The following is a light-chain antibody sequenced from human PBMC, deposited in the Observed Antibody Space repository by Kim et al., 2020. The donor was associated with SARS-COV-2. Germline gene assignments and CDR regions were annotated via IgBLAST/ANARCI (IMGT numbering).Light chain of an antibody. Sequence: SSELTQDPAVSVALGQTVRITCQGDSLKTYYATWYQQKPGQAPVRVIYGKNNRPSGIPHRFSGSTSGNTASLTITGAQAEDEADYYCDSWDSSGNHNVVFGGGTQLTVL. CDR1: SLKTYY. J-gene: IGLJ2*01. V-gene: IGLV3-19*02. CDR3: DSWDSSGNHNVV. CDR2: GKN.